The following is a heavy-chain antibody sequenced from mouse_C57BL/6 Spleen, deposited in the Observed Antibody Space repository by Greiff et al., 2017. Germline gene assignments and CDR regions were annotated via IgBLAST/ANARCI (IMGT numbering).Heavy chain of an antibody. J-gene: IGHJ2*01. D-gene: IGHD1-1*01. CDR3: ARSDYYGSSLDY. CDR1: GYPFTSYW. V-gene: IGHV1-64*01. Sequence: VQLQQPGAELVKPGASVKLSCKASGYPFTSYWMHWVKQRPGQGLEWIGMIHPNSGSTNYNEKFKSKATLTVDKSSSTAYMQLSSLTSEDSAVYYCARSDYYGSSLDYWGQGTTLTVSS. CDR2: IHPNSGST.